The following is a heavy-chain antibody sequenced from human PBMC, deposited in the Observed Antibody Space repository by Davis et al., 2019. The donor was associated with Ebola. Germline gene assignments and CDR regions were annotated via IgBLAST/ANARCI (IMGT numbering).Heavy chain of an antibody. Sequence: AASVKVSCKASGYTFTSYYMHWVRQAPGQGLDWMGIINPSGGSTSYAQKFQGRVTMTRDTSTSTVYMELSSLRSEDTAVYYCATGQWRLWLIYWGQGTLVTVSS. CDR2: INPSGGST. V-gene: IGHV1-46*03. D-gene: IGHD5-18*01. CDR3: ATGQWRLWLIY. J-gene: IGHJ4*02. CDR1: GYTFTSYY.